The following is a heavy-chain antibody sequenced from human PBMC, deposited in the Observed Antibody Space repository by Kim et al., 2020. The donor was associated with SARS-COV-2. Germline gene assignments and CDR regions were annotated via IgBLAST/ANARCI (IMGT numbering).Heavy chain of an antibody. J-gene: IGHJ4*02. CDR3: AREGRSSIVGATTRLRLPAPDY. CDR2: INPNSGGT. CDR1: GYTFTGYY. Sequence: ASVKVSCKASGYTFTGYYMHWVRQAPGQGLEWMGRINPNSGGTNYAQKFQGRVTMTRDTSISTAYMELSRLRSDDTAVYYCAREGRSSIVGATTRLRLPAPDYWGQGTLVTVSS. V-gene: IGHV1-2*06. D-gene: IGHD1-26*01.